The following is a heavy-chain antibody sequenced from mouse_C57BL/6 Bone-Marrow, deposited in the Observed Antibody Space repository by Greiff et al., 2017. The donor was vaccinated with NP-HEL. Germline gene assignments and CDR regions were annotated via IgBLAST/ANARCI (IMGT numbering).Heavy chain of an antibody. D-gene: IGHD3-1*01. CDR2: INPSSGYT. CDR1: GYTFTSYW. V-gene: IGHV1-7*01. J-gene: IGHJ4*01. Sequence: QVQLKQSGAELAKPGASVKLSCKASGYTFTSYWMHWVKQRPGQGLEWIGYINPSSGYTKYNQKFKDKATLTADKSSSTAYMQLSSLTDENSAVYYCARRARYYYAMDYWGQGTSVTVSS. CDR3: ARRARYYYAMDY.